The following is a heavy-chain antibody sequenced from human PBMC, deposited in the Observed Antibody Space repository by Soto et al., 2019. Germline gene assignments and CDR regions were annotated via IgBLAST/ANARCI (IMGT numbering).Heavy chain of an antibody. CDR3: ARDDPCDP. J-gene: IGHJ5*02. CDR2: IHSSGRS. CDR1: GGAFRSYF. V-gene: IGHV4-59*01. Sequence: QVRLRESGPQVVKPSATLSLNCNVSGGAFRSYFWSWIRQSPGKGLEWIGNIHSSGRSNYNPSFTSRVSMSIDPSKNQFSVRLTSVTPADTAVYYCARDDPCDPWGQGILVTVSS.